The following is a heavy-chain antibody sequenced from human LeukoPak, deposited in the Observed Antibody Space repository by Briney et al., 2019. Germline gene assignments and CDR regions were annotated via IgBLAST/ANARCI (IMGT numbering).Heavy chain of an antibody. Sequence: KTSETLSLTCTVSGDSISSYYWNWIRQPPGKGLEWIGYIFYSVNTNYNPSLKSRATISVDTSKNQFSLKLSSVTAADTAVYYCARHSAGTTKDYWGQGTLVTVSS. V-gene: IGHV4-59*01. J-gene: IGHJ4*02. D-gene: IGHD1-1*01. CDR2: IFYSVNT. CDR1: GDSISSYY. CDR3: ARHSAGTTKDY.